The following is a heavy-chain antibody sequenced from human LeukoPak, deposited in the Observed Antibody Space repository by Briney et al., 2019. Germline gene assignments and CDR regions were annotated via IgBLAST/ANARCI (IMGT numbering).Heavy chain of an antibody. CDR3: ASFTTVTSSVDY. CDR2: IYHSGST. D-gene: IGHD4-17*01. Sequence: PSDTLSLTCAVSGGSISIGGYSWRWIRQPPGKGLEWIGYIYHSGSTYYNPSLKSRVTISVDRSKNQFSLNLSSVTAADTAVYYCASFTTVTSSVDYWGQGTLVTVSS. J-gene: IGHJ4*02. CDR1: GGSISIGGYS. V-gene: IGHV4-30-2*01.